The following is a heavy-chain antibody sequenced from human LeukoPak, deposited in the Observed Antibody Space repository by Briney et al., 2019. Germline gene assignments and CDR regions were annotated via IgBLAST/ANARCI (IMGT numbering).Heavy chain of an antibody. CDR2: IYTSGST. V-gene: IGHV4-39*07. Sequence: SETLSLTCTVSGGSISSSSYYWGWIRQPPGQGLEWIGRIYTSGSTNYNPSLKSRVTMSVDTSKNQFSLKLSSVTAADTAVYYCARDRGYCSSTSCGDAFDIWGQGTMVTVSS. CDR1: GGSISSSSYY. D-gene: IGHD2-2*01. CDR3: ARDRGYCSSTSCGDAFDI. J-gene: IGHJ3*02.